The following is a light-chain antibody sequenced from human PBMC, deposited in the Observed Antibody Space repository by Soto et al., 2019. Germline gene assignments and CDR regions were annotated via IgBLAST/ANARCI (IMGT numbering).Light chain of an antibody. CDR2: DDN. Sequence: QSVLTQPPSVSAAPGQKVTISCSGSSSNIGGNSVSWYQQLPGTAPKLLIYDDNKRPSGIPDRFSGSKSGNTASLTISGLQAEDEADYYCCSYAGRYTWVFGGGTKVTVL. J-gene: IGLJ3*02. CDR1: SSNIGGNS. V-gene: IGLV1-51*01. CDR3: CSYAGRYTWV.